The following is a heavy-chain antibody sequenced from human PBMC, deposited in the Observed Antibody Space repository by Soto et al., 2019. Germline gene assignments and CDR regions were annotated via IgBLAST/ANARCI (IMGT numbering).Heavy chain of an antibody. CDR3: AREYCGGDCYTGGIGFDY. J-gene: IGHJ4*02. CDR2: ISSSSSYI. Sequence: GGSLRLSCAASGFTFSSYSMNWVRQAPGKGLEWVSSISSSSSYIYYADSVKGRFTISRDNAKNSLYLQMNSLRAEDTAVYYCAREYCGGDCYTGGIGFDYWGQGT. CDR1: GFTFSSYS. V-gene: IGHV3-21*01. D-gene: IGHD2-21*02.